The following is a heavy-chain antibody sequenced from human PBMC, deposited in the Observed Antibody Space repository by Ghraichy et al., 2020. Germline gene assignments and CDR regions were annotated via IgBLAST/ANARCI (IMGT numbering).Heavy chain of an antibody. CDR2: ISNSSSTI. D-gene: IGHD3-10*01. CDR3: ARSGGFDN. CDR1: GFTFSIAD. Sequence: GGSLRLSCAASGFTFSIADMNWVRQAPGRGMEWILYISNSSSTIYYADSVKGRFTVSRDNAKNSLFLQMNRLRDDDTAVYFCARSGGFDNWGRGTLVTVSS. V-gene: IGHV3-48*02. J-gene: IGHJ4*02.